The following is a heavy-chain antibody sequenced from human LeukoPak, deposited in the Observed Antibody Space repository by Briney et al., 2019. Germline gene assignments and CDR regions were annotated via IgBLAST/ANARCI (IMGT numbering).Heavy chain of an antibody. CDR1: GFTFSNYG. CDR3: ARDPYSGNYGDYYYYYMDV. CDR2: ITSSSSYI. Sequence: GGSLRLSCAASGFTFSNYGMHWVRQAPGRGLEWVSSITSSSSYIYYADSVKGRFTISRDNAKSSLYLQMNSLRDEDTAVYYCARDPYSGNYGDYYYYYMDVWGKGTTVTISS. J-gene: IGHJ6*03. D-gene: IGHD1-26*01. V-gene: IGHV3-21*01.